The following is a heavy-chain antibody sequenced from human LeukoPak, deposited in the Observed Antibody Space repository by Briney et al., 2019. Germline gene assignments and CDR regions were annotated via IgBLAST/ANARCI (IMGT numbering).Heavy chain of an antibody. CDR3: ARADIVVVPAAITL. CDR1: GYTFTGYY. CDR2: INPNSGGT. Sequence: ASVKVSCKASGYTFTGYYMHWVRQAPGQGLEWMGWINPNSGGTNYAQKFQGRVTMTRDTSISTAYMELSRLRSGDTAVYYCARADIVVVPAAITLWGQGTLVTVSS. J-gene: IGHJ4*02. V-gene: IGHV1-2*02. D-gene: IGHD2-2*01.